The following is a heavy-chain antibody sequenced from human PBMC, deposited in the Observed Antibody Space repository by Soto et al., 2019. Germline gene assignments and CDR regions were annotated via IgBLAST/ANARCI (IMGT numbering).Heavy chain of an antibody. V-gene: IGHV1-69*12. CDR1: GGTFSSYA. CDR2: IIPIFGTA. Sequence: QVQLVQSGAEVKKPGSSVKVSCKASGGTFSSYAISWVRQAPGQGLEWMGGIIPIFGTADYAHKIQGRVTITADESTSTAYMELSSLRSEDTAVYYCASIRANTYYYGMDVWGQGTKVTVYS. J-gene: IGHJ6*02. D-gene: IGHD3-10*01. CDR3: ASIRANTYYYGMDV.